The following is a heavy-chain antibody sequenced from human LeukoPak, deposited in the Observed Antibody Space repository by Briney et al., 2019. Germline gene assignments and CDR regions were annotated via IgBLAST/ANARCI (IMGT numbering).Heavy chain of an antibody. Sequence: GGSLRLSCAASGFTFSDYYMSWIRQAPGKGLEWVSYISSSGSTIYYADSVKGRFTTSRDNAKNSLYLQMNSLRAEDTAVYYCARDKVVPAALRYYYYGMDVWGQGTTVTVSS. V-gene: IGHV3-11*04. CDR2: ISSSGSTI. CDR1: GFTFSDYY. J-gene: IGHJ6*02. CDR3: ARDKVVPAALRYYYYGMDV. D-gene: IGHD2-2*01.